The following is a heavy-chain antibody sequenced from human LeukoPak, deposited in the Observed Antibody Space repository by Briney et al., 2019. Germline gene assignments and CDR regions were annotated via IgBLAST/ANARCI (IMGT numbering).Heavy chain of an antibody. CDR2: MNPNSGNT. Sequence: ASVKVSCRASGYTFTSYGINWVRQATGQGLEWMGWMNPNSGNTGYAQKFQGRVTITRNTSISTAYMELSSLRSEDTAVYYCARGLRRRALDYWGQGTLVTVSS. CDR3: ARGLRRRALDY. V-gene: IGHV1-8*03. J-gene: IGHJ4*02. CDR1: GYTFTSYG.